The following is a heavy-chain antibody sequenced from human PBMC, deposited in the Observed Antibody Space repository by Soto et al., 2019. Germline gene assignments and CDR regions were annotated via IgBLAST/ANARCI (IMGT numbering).Heavy chain of an antibody. D-gene: IGHD3-16*01. J-gene: IGHJ4*02. CDR3: AKDPWGTTIATFES. V-gene: IGHV3-23*01. Sequence: GGSLRLSCATSGFTFSTYVLSWVRQAPGKGLEWVSAVSGRGNYTYYAPSVKGRFTISRDTSKKTYYLQMDSLRIEDTALYYCAKDPWGTTIATFESWGQGTPVTVSS. CDR2: VSGRGNYT. CDR1: GFTFSTYV.